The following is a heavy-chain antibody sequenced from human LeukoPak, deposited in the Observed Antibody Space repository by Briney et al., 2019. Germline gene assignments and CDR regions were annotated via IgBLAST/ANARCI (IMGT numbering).Heavy chain of an antibody. V-gene: IGHV3-23*01. CDR1: GFTFSSYA. D-gene: IGHD4-23*01. CDR3: AKALDDYGGYQPGY. Sequence: PGGSLRLSCAASGFTFSSYAMSWVRQAPGKGLEWAAISGSGRSTYYADSVKGRFTISRDNSKNTLYLQMNSLRAEDTAVYYCAKALDDYGGYQPGYWGQGTLVTVSS. CDR2: ISGSGRST. J-gene: IGHJ4*02.